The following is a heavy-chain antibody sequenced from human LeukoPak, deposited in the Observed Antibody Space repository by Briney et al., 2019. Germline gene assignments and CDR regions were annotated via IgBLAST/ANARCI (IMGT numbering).Heavy chain of an antibody. CDR3: AKDRISGYNYGLSAFDI. Sequence: PGGSLRLSCAASGSTFSSYGMNWVRQAPGKGLEWVAFTRYDGSNKYYADSVKGRFTISRDNSKNTLYLQMNSLRAEDTAVYYCAKDRISGYNYGLSAFDIWGQGTTVTVSS. V-gene: IGHV3-30*02. D-gene: IGHD5-18*01. CDR1: GSTFSSYG. J-gene: IGHJ3*02. CDR2: TRYDGSNK.